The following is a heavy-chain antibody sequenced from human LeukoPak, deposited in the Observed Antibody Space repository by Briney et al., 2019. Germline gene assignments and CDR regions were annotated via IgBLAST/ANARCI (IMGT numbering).Heavy chain of an antibody. J-gene: IGHJ4*02. V-gene: IGHV3-23*01. CDR3: AKTRGISISGVVPLCDY. CDR2: ISGSGGTP. Sequence: GGSLRLSCAASGFTFSTSGMTWVRQAPGKGLDWVSIISGSGGTPYHTDSVKGRFTISRDNSKNTLYLQMNSLRAEDTAVYYCAKTRGISISGVVPLCDYWGQGTLVTVSS. D-gene: IGHD3-3*01. CDR1: GFTFSTSG.